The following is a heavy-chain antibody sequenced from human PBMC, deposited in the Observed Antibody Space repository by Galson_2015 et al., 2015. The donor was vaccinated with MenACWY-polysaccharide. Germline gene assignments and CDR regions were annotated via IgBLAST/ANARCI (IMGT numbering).Heavy chain of an antibody. D-gene: IGHD4-17*01. Sequence: QSGAEVKKPGESLKISCKGSGYSFTSYWIGWVRQMPGKGLEWMGIIYPGDSDTRYSPSFQGQVTISADKSISTAYLQWSSLKASDTAMYYCARVSSPGDLNPLDAFDIWGQGTMVTVSS. CDR1: GYSFTSYW. CDR3: ARVSSPGDLNPLDAFDI. V-gene: IGHV5-51*03. CDR2: IYPGDSDT. J-gene: IGHJ3*02.